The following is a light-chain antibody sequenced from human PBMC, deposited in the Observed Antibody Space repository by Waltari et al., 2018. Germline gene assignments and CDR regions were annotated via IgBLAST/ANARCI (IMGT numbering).Light chain of an antibody. CDR1: QTVRSNY. CDR3: QQYLSSPWT. V-gene: IGKV3D-20*01. Sequence: EIVLTQSPATLSLSPGERATLSCRASQTVRSNYLAWYQQKSGLSPRLLIYDASKRATGIPDRFSGSGSGTDFTLTITRLEPEDFAVYFCQQYLSSPWTFGLGTKVEIK. CDR2: DAS. J-gene: IGKJ1*01.